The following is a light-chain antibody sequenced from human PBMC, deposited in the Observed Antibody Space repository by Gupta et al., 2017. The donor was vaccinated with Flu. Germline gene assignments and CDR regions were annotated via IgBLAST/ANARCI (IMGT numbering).Light chain of an antibody. CDR1: QGISSY. Sequence: IRMTQSPSSFSASTGDRVTITCRASQGISSYLAWYQQKPGKAPKLLIYAASTLQSGVPSRFSGSGSGTDLTLTISCLQSEDFATYYCQHDYSYPWTFGQGTKVEIK. CDR2: AAS. V-gene: IGKV1-8*01. CDR3: QHDYSYPWT. J-gene: IGKJ1*01.